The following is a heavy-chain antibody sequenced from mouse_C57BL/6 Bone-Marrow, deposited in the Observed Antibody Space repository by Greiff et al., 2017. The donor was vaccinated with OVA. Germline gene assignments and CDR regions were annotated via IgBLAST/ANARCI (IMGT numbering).Heavy chain of an antibody. CDR1: GYTFTSYW. CDR3: ARGYYGLAY. CDR2: IDPSDSYT. J-gene: IGHJ3*01. Sequence: QVHVKQPGAELVMPGASVKLSCKASGYTFTSYWMHWVKQRPGQGLEWIGEIDPSDSYTNYNQKFKGKSTLTVDKSSSTAYMQLSSLTSEDSAVYYCARGYYGLAYWGQGTLVTVSA. D-gene: IGHD1-1*01. V-gene: IGHV1-69*01.